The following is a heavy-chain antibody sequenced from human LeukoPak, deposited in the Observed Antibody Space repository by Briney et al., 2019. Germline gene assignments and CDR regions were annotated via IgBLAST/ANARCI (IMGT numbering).Heavy chain of an antibody. CDR1: GYTFTGYY. CDR2: INLNSGGT. J-gene: IGHJ4*02. Sequence: SVKVSCKASGYTFTGYYMHWVRQAPGQGLEWMGWINLNSGGTNYAQKFQGRVTMTRDTSISTAYMELSRLRSGDTAVYYCARYGYDYVWGSYRYLYYFDYWGQGTLVTVSS. D-gene: IGHD3-16*02. V-gene: IGHV1-2*02. CDR3: ARYGYDYVWGSYRYLYYFDY.